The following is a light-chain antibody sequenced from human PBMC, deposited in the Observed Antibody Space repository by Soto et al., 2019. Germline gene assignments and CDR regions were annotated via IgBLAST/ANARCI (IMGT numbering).Light chain of an antibody. V-gene: IGKV2-28*01. J-gene: IGKJ4*01. CDR2: LAS. CDR1: QSLLHSNGSNY. Sequence: DIVMTQSPLSLPVTPGEPASISFRSCQSLLHSNGSNYLDGYLQKTGQSPHLLIYLASNRASGVPDRFSGSGSGTDVKLKISRVEAEDVGVYYCMQALQTPTFGGGTKVEIK. CDR3: MQALQTPT.